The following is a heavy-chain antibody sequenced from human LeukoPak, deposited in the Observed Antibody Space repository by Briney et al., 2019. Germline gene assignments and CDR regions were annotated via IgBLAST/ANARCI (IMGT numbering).Heavy chain of an antibody. CDR2: ISSRSTYI. Sequence: GGSLRLSCAASGFTFSSHSMNWVRQAPGKGLEWVSSISSRSTYIYYADSVKGRFTISRDNAKNSLYLQMNSLRAEDTAVYYCARDTGIATVAFDYWGQGTLVTVSS. J-gene: IGHJ4*02. CDR1: GFTFSSHS. V-gene: IGHV3-21*01. CDR3: ARDTGIATVAFDY. D-gene: IGHD6-13*01.